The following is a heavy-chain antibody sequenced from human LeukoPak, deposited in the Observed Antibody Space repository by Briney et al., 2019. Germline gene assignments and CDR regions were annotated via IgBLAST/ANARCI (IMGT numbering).Heavy chain of an antibody. V-gene: IGHV3-64*01. J-gene: IGHJ6*02. CDR1: GFTFSSYA. Sequence: RGSLRLSCAASGFTFSSYAMHWVRQAPGKGLEYVSAISSNGGSTYYANSVKGRFTISRDNSKNTLYPQMGSLRAEDMAVYYCARDHLGGDYHYGMDVWGQGTTVTVSS. D-gene: IGHD3-3*02. CDR2: ISSNGGST. CDR3: ARDHLGGDYHYGMDV.